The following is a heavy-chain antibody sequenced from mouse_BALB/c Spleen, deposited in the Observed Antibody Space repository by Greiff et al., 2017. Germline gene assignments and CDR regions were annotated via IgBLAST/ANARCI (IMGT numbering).Heavy chain of an antibody. V-gene: IGHV1S81*02. Sequence: QVQLQQPGAELVKPGASVKLSCKASGYTFTSYWMHWVKQRPGQGLEWIGEINPSNGRTNYNEKFKSKATLTVDKSSSTAYMQLSSLTSEDSAVYYCASIYGSSPGFAYWGQGTLVTVSA. CDR3: ASIYGSSPGFAY. D-gene: IGHD1-1*01. J-gene: IGHJ3*01. CDR1: GYTFTSYW. CDR2: INPSNGRT.